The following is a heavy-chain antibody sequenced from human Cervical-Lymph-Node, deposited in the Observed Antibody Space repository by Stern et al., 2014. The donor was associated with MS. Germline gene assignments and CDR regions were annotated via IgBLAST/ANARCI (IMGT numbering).Heavy chain of an antibody. D-gene: IGHD6-13*01. CDR3: AREVAATGQYFDY. J-gene: IGHJ4*02. Sequence: VQLVESGAEVKKPGASVKVSCKASGYTFTDYYIHWVRQAPGQGLEWIGRINPSSGGTHSAQKFQGRVTMTRDTSISTGYMELNRLESDDTAVYYCAREVAATGQYFDYWGQGTLVTVSS. CDR1: GYTFTDYY. CDR2: INPSSGGT. V-gene: IGHV1-2*06.